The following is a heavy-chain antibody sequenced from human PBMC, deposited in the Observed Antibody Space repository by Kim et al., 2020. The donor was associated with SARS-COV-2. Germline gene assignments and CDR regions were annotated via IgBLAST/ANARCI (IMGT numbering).Heavy chain of an antibody. CDR2: IGSSGDRT. D-gene: IGHD6-13*01. J-gene: IGHJ4*02. CDR1: GFTFQSHA. Sequence: GGSLRLSCVASGFTFQSHAISWVRQAPGRGLEWVAAIGSSGDRTYYADSARGRFTISRDNFKNTAYLQMNSLRAEDTALYYCTKGHPQAGAGECSDYWGQGTLVNVSS. V-gene: IGHV3-23*01. CDR3: TKGHPQAGAGECSDY.